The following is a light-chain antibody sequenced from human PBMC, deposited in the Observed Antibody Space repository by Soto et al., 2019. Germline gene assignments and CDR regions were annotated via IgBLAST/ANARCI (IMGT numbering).Light chain of an antibody. CDR2: DAS. CDR1: QDISNY. V-gene: IGKV1-33*01. CDR3: QQYDNLPSIT. J-gene: IGKJ5*01. Sequence: DIQMTQSPSSLSASVGDRVTITCQASQDISNYLNWYQQKPGKAPKLLIYDASNLETGVPSRFSGSGSGTDFTFTISSLQPEDIATYYCQQYDNLPSITFGQRTRLEMK.